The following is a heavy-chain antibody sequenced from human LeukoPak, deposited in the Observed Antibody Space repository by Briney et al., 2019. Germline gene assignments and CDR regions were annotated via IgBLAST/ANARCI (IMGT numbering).Heavy chain of an antibody. CDR1: GFTFSSYG. CDR2: IWSDGSNK. V-gene: IGHV3-33*01. CDR3: ARGSGSFSGGFDY. Sequence: GRSLRLSCAASGFTFSSYGMHWVRQPPGKGLEWVAIIWSDGSNKYYADSVKGRFTISRDNSKNTLYLQMNSLRAEDTAVYYCARGSGSFSGGFDYWGQGTLVTVSS. D-gene: IGHD1-26*01. J-gene: IGHJ4*02.